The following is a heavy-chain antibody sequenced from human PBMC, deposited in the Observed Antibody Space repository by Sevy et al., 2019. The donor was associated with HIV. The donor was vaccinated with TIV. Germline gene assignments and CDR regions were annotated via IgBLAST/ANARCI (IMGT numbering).Heavy chain of an antibody. V-gene: IGHV3-21*01. CDR2: ISSHNSYI. J-gene: IGHJ3*02. Sequence: GSLRLSCPASGFTFSTYSMNWVRQAPGKGLEWVSSISSHNSYIYYADSLKGRFTISRDNAKNSLYLQMNSLRAEDTAVYYCARDRGNSNNDAFDIWGQGTMVTVSS. CDR3: ARDRGNSNNDAFDI. CDR1: GFTFSTYS. D-gene: IGHD1-20*01.